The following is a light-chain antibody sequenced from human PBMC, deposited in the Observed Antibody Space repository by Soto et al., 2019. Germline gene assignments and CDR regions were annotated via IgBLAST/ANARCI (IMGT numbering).Light chain of an antibody. CDR2: EVS. CDR1: SSDVGGYNY. J-gene: IGLJ2*01. V-gene: IGLV2-14*01. Sequence: QSALTQPASVSGSPGQSITISCTGTSSDVGGYNYVSWYQHHPGKAPKLMIYEVSNRPSGVSNRFSGSKSGNTASLTISGLQAEDEGDYYCSSYRSSSILVVFGGGTKLTVL. CDR3: SSYRSSSILVV.